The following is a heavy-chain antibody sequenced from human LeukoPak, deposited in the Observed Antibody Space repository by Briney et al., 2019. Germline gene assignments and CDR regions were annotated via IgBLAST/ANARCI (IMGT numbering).Heavy chain of an antibody. J-gene: IGHJ6*03. CDR2: IYYSGST. D-gene: IGHD1-26*01. V-gene: IGHV4-59*11. CDR3: ARGIGSYLYYYYYYMDV. Sequence: KPSETLSLTCTVSGGSISSHYWSWIRQPPGKGLEWIGYIYYSGSTNYNPSLKSRVTISVDTSKNQFSLKLSSVTAADTAVYYCARGIGSYLYYYYYYMDVWGKGTTVTVSS. CDR1: GGSISSHY.